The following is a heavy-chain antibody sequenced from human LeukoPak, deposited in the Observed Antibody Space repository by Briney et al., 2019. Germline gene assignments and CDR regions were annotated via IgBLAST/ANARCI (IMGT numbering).Heavy chain of an antibody. CDR3: ARARSTFGDSNPSDFDY. V-gene: IGHV4-59*01. J-gene: IGHJ4*02. Sequence: LETLSLTCTVSGGSISSYYWSWIRQPPGKGLEWIGYIYYSGSTNYNPSLKSRVTISVDTSKNQFSLKLSSVTAADTAVYYCARARSTFGDSNPSDFDYWGQGTLVTVSS. CDR2: IYYSGST. CDR1: GGSISSYY. D-gene: IGHD4-17*01.